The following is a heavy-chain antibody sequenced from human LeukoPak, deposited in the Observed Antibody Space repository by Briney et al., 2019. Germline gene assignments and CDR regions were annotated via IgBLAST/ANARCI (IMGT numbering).Heavy chain of an antibody. V-gene: IGHV4-59*08. CDR3: ARHYGSSGYYMDY. Sequence: SETLSLTCTVSGGSISSYYWSWIRQPPGKGLEWIGYMYYSGSTNYNPSLKSRVTISVDTSKNQFSLKLSSVTAADTAVYYCARHYGSSGYYMDYWGQGTLVTVSS. J-gene: IGHJ4*02. CDR2: MYYSGST. D-gene: IGHD3-22*01. CDR1: GGSISSYY.